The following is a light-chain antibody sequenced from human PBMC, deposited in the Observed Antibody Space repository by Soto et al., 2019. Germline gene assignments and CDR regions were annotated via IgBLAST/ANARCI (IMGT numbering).Light chain of an antibody. CDR1: SSDVGSYNL. J-gene: IGLJ1*01. CDR3: CSYASSSTYV. Sequence: QSALTQPASVSGSPGQSITISCTGTSSDVGSYNLVSWYQQHPGKAPKLMIYEVSKRPSGVSNRFSGSKSGNTASLTISGIQAEDEADYYCCSYASSSTYVFGTGTKVTVL. CDR2: EVS. V-gene: IGLV2-23*02.